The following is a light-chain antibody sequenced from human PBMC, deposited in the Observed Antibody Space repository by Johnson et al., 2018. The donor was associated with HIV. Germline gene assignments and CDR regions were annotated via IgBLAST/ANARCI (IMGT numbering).Light chain of an antibody. V-gene: IGLV1-51*02. CDR1: SSNIENNY. Sequence: QSVLTQPPSVSAAPGQKVTISCSGSSSNIENNYVSWYQQLPGTAPKLLIYEDNRRPSGIPDRFSGSKSGPSATLGITGLQTGDEADYYCGTWDSSLSAGEVFGTGTKVTVL. J-gene: IGLJ1*01. CDR2: EDN. CDR3: GTWDSSLSAGEV.